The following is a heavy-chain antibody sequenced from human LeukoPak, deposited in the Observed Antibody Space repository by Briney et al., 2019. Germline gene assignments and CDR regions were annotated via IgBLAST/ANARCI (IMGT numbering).Heavy chain of an antibody. Sequence: ASVKVSCKASGYTLNRFGMSWVRQAPGQGLEWLGWINTYNGNTKLGEKFQGRVTVTTDTSTSTVYMELTSLRIDDTAVYFCARDTPQHLKRFDYWGQGTLITVSS. J-gene: IGHJ4*02. CDR2: INTYNGNT. V-gene: IGHV1-18*01. CDR3: ARDTPQHLKRFDY. D-gene: IGHD6-13*01. CDR1: GYTLNRFG.